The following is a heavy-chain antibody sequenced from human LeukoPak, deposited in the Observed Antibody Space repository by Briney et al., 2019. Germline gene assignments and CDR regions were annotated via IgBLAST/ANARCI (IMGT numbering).Heavy chain of an antibody. V-gene: IGHV3-7*01. CDR1: GFTVSIDW. CDR3: ARIRPGNYFDY. D-gene: IGHD6-6*01. Sequence: GGSLSLSCTAAGFTVSIDWMSWVRQAPGKWLEWVASIKEDGSEEHYVDSMKGRFTISRDNARNSVHVQMNSLRAEDTAVYFCARIRPGNYFDYWGQGALVTVSS. J-gene: IGHJ4*02. CDR2: IKEDGSEE.